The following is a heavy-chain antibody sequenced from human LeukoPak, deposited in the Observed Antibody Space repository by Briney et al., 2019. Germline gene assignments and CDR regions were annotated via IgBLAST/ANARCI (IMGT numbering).Heavy chain of an antibody. CDR1: GFTFSSYA. J-gene: IGHJ4*02. CDR2: ISGSGGRT. D-gene: IGHD2-15*01. CDR3: AKSRDLAVHYYFDY. Sequence: GSLRLSCAASGFTFSSYAMSWVRQAPGKGLEWVSAISGSGGRTYYADSVKGRFTISRDNSKNTLYLQMNSLRAEDTAVYYCAKSRDLAVHYYFDYWGQGTLVTVSS. V-gene: IGHV3-23*01.